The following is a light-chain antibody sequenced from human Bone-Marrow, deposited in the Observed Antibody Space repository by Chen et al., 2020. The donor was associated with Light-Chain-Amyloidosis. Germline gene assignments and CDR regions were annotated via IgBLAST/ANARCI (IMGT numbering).Light chain of an antibody. CDR3: QVWDRSSDRPV. CDR2: DDS. Sequence: SYVLTQPSSVSVAPGQTATIACGGNIIGSTSVHWYQQTPGQAPLLVVYDDSDRPSGIPGRLSGSNAGNTATLTIRRVEAGDEADYYCQVWDRSSDRPVFGGGTKLTVL. J-gene: IGLJ3*02. V-gene: IGLV3-21*02. CDR1: IIGSTS.